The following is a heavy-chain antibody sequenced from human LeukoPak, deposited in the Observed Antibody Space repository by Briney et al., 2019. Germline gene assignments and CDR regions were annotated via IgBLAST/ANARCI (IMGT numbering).Heavy chain of an antibody. CDR2: IYHSGST. Sequence: SETLSLTCAVSGGSISSGGYSWSWIRQPPGKGLEWIGYIYHSGSTYYNPSLKSRVTISVDTSKNQFSLKLSSVTAADTAVYYCARGRIQLWSGNYYYGMDVWGKGTTVTVSS. D-gene: IGHD5-18*01. J-gene: IGHJ6*04. V-gene: IGHV4-30-2*01. CDR1: GGSISSGGYS. CDR3: ARGRIQLWSGNYYYGMDV.